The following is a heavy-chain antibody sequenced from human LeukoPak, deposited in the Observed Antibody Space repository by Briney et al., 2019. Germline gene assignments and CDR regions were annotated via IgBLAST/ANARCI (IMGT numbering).Heavy chain of an antibody. CDR1: GGTFSSYA. Sequence: ASVKVSCKASGGTFSSYAISWVRQAPGQGLEWMGRIIPILGIANYAQKFQGRVTITADKSTSTAYMELSSLRSEDTAVYYCARPRGSSSWYHYWGQGTLVTVSS. CDR2: IIPILGIA. J-gene: IGHJ4*02. CDR3: ARPRGSSSWYHY. D-gene: IGHD6-13*01. V-gene: IGHV1-69*04.